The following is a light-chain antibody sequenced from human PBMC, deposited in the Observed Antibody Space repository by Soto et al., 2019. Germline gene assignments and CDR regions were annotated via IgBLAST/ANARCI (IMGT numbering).Light chain of an antibody. CDR1: NIGSKS. Sequence: SYELTQPPSVSVAPGKTASLTCGGNNIGSKSVHWYQQKPGQAPVVVMYYDSDRPSGIPERFSGSNSGNTATLTINRVEAGDEADYYCHVWDSSSDHVVFGGGTKLTVL. J-gene: IGLJ2*01. V-gene: IGLV3-21*04. CDR3: HVWDSSSDHVV. CDR2: YDS.